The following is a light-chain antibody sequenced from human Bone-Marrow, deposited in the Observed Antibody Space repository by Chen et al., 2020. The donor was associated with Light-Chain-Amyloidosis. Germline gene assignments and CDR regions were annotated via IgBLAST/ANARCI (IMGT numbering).Light chain of an antibody. Sequence: QSVLTQPPSASGTPGQRVTISCSGSSSNIGSNYVYWYQQLPGMAPQLLIYRNNQRPSGVPDRFSGSKSGNSASLAISGLRSEDEADYYCAAWDDSLSGVFGGGTKLTVL. CDR2: RNN. CDR1: SSNIGSNY. V-gene: IGLV1-47*01. J-gene: IGLJ3*02. CDR3: AAWDDSLSGV.